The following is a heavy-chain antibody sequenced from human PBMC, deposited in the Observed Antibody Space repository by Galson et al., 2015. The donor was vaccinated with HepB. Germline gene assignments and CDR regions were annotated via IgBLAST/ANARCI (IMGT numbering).Heavy chain of an antibody. V-gene: IGHV3-7*05. J-gene: IGHJ6*02. D-gene: IGHD2-8*01. CDR1: GFTFSGYW. Sequence: SLRLSCAASGFTFSGYWMSWVRQVPGKGLEWVANIKQDGSEEYYVDSVKGRFTISRDNGKNSLFLQMNSLGAEDTAAYYCARLRTRLVYGILYYFGMDIWGQGTTVTVSS. CDR2: IKQDGSEE. CDR3: ARLRTRLVYGILYYFGMDI.